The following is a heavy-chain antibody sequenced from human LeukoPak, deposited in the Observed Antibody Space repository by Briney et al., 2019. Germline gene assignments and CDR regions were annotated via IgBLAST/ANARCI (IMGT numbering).Heavy chain of an antibody. Sequence: PGGSLRLSCAASGFTFSSYAMSWVRQAPGKGLEWVANIKQDGSEKYYADSVKGRFTVSRDNSKNTLYLQMNSLRAEDTAVYYCAKGIVGAIFDYWGQGTLVTVSS. V-gene: IGHV3-7*01. D-gene: IGHD1-26*01. CDR2: IKQDGSEK. CDR1: GFTFSSYA. CDR3: AKGIVGAIFDY. J-gene: IGHJ4*02.